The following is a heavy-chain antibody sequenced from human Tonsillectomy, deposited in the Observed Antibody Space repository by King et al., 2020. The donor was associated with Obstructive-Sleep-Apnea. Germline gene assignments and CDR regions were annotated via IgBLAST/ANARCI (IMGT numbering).Heavy chain of an antibody. V-gene: IGHV5-10-1*03. CDR1: GYSFTSYW. Sequence: VQLVESGAEVKKPGESLRISCKGSGYSFTSYWISWVRQIPGKGLEWMGRIDPSDSYTTYTPSFQGHVTISADKSNNTSYLQWSSLKASDTAMYYCASRIVAAGVYYFDYWGQGTLVTVSS. CDR2: IDPSDSYT. D-gene: IGHD6-13*01. J-gene: IGHJ4*02. CDR3: ASRIVAAGVYYFDY.